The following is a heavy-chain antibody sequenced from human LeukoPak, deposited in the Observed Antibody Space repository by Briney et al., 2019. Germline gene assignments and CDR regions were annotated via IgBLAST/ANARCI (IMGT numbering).Heavy chain of an antibody. CDR3: ARGVVAAAGRTFDF. J-gene: IGHJ4*02. D-gene: IGHD6-13*01. CDR2: IYNSGST. V-gene: IGHV4-59*01. CDR1: GDSFSYFY. Sequence: SETLSLTCTVSGDSFSYFYWSWIRQPPGKGLEWIGCIYNSGSTSYNPSLRSRVTISLDTSKNQFSLKLSSVTAADTAIYYCARGVVAAAGRTFDFWGQGTLVTVSS.